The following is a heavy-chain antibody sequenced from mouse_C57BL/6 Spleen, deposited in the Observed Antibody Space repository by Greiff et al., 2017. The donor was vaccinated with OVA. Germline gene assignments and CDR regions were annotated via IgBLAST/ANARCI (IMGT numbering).Heavy chain of an antibody. D-gene: IGHD2-4*01. CDR3: ARNDYDVGFAY. V-gene: IGHV1-59*01. J-gene: IGHJ3*01. CDR1: GYTFTSYW. Sequence: QVQLQQSGAELVRPGTSVKLSCKASGYTFTSYWMHWVKQRPGQGLEWIGVIDPSDSYTNYNQKFKGKATLTVDTSSSTAYMQLSSLTSEDSAVDYCARNDYDVGFAYWGQGTLVTVSA. CDR2: IDPSDSYT.